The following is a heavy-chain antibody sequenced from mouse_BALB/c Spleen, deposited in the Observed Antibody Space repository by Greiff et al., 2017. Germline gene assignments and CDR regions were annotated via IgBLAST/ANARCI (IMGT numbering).Heavy chain of an antibody. J-gene: IGHJ1*01. CDR1: GYTFTSYW. Sequence: VKLVESGAELAKPGASVKMSCKASGYTFTSYWMHWVKQRPGQGLEWIGYINPSTGYTEYNQKFKDKATLTADKSSSTAYMQLSSLTSEDSAVYYCARCGYDPWYFDVWGAGTTVTVSS. D-gene: IGHD2-2*01. CDR3: ARCGYDPWYFDV. V-gene: IGHV1-7*01. CDR2: INPSTGYT.